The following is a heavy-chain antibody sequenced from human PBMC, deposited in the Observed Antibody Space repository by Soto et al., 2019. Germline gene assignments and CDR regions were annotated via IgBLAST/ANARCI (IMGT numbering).Heavy chain of an antibody. Sequence: SETLSLTCTVSGGSMSRGDYYWSWIRQPPGKGLEWIGFIYHTGSTNYSPSLKSRVAISVDTSKNQFSLKLSSVTAADTAVYYCARTPTAEMVRGVISGLLDPWGQGTLVTVSS. D-gene: IGHD3-10*01. CDR2: IYHTGST. J-gene: IGHJ5*02. CDR3: ARTPTAEMVRGVISGLLDP. V-gene: IGHV4-30-4*01. CDR1: GGSMSRGDYY.